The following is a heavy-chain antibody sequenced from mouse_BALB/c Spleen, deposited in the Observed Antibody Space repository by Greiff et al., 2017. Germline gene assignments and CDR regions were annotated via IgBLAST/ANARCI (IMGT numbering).Heavy chain of an antibody. V-gene: IGHV1S81*02. CDR1: GYTFTSYW. Sequence: VQLQQPGAELVKPGASVKLSCKASGYTFTSYWMHWVKQRPGQGLEWIGEINPSNGRTNYNEKFKSKATLTVDKSSSTAYMQLSSLTSEDSAVYYCARGLRGGFAYWGQGTLVTVSA. J-gene: IGHJ3*01. CDR2: INPSNGRT. CDR3: ARGLRGGFAY. D-gene: IGHD2-4*01.